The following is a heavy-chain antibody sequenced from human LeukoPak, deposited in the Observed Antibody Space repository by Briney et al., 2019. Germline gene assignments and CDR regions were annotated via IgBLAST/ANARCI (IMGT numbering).Heavy chain of an antibody. CDR2: ISPNGGGT. CDR1: GYTFTGHY. D-gene: IGHD6-13*01. V-gene: IGHV1-2*02. CDR3: ARDTSAAFDP. Sequence: GASVKVSCKASGYTFTGHYIHWMRQAPGQGLEWMGWISPNGGGTKYAQKFQGRVTTTRDTSISTAYMEVSGLTSDDTAVYYCARDTSAAFDPWGQGTLVTVSS. J-gene: IGHJ5*02.